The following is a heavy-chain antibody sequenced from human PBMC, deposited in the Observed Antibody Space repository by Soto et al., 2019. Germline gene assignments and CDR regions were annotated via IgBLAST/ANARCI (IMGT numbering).Heavy chain of an antibody. CDR3: ARDLEFRDGNISPLDY. V-gene: IGHV1-69*01. CDR1: GGTFSSHV. D-gene: IGHD3-10*01. J-gene: IGHJ4*02. CDR2: LMPIIGTA. Sequence: QVQLVQSGAEVKKPGSSVKVSCKASGGTFSSHVFNWVRQAPGQGLEWMGVLMPIIGTANYAQKFQGRVTITAEESTSTAYMELSSLRSEDTAVYYCARDLEFRDGNISPLDYWGQGTLVTVSS.